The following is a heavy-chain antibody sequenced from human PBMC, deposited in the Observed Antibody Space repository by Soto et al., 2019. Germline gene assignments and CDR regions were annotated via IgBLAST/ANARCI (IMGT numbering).Heavy chain of an antibody. Sequence: EVHLVESGGTLVQPGGSLRLSCVASGFTFNTYWMHWVRQAPGKGLVWVSRINSDGTRTNYADSVKGRFTISRDNAKNTVYLQLNSLRAEDTAVYYCATVATHSYNWFDPWGQGTPVTVSS. J-gene: IGHJ5*02. CDR3: ATVATHSYNWFDP. V-gene: IGHV3-74*01. CDR2: INSDGTRT. D-gene: IGHD5-12*01. CDR1: GFTFNTYW.